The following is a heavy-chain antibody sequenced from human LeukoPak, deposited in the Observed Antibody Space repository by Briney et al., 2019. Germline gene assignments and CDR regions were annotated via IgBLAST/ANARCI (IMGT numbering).Heavy chain of an antibody. V-gene: IGHV3-21*01. D-gene: IGHD2-2*02. CDR3: ARVEGYCSSTSCYTRDGHAFDI. CDR2: ISSSSSYI. CDR1: GFTFSSYS. J-gene: IGHJ3*02. Sequence: PGGSLRLSCAASGFTFSSYSMNWVRQAPGKGLEWVSSISSSSSYIYYADSVKGRFTIPRDNAKNSLYLQMNSLRAEDTAVYYCARVEGYCSSTSCYTRDGHAFDIWGQGTMVTVSS.